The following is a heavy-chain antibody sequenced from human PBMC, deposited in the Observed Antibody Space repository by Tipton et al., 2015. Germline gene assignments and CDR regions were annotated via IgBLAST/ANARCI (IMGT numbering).Heavy chain of an antibody. V-gene: IGHV3-23*01. J-gene: IGHJ4*02. CDR3: ARDRDYSSSWLNY. CDR1: GFTFSSQA. CDR2: ITGSGVFT. D-gene: IGHD6-13*01. Sequence: SLRLSCAASGFTFSSQAMSWVRQAPGKGLEWVSAITGSGVFTYYADSVKGRFSISRDNSKNTLYLQMNSLRAEDTAVYYCARDRDYSSSWLNYWGQGTLVTVSS.